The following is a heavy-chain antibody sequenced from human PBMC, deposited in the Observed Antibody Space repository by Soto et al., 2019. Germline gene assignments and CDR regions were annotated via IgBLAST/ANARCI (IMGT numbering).Heavy chain of an antibody. D-gene: IGHD3-22*01. CDR3: ARHYYYDSSYYYPTNTKLHLDN. CDR2: IYPGDSDI. V-gene: IGHV5-51*01. CDR1: GYSFTSYW. Sequence: PGESLKISCKGSGYSFTSYWIAWVRQVPGKGLELMGVIYPGDSDIRYSPSFQGQVTISADKSISTAYLQWSSLKASDSAMYFCARHYYYDSSYYYPTNTKLHLDNWGQGTLVTVSS. J-gene: IGHJ4*02.